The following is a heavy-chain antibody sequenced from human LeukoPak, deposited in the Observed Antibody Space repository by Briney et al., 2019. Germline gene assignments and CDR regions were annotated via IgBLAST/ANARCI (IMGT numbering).Heavy chain of an antibody. CDR2: IIPILGIA. J-gene: IGHJ6*02. Sequence: SVKVSCKASGGTFSSYAISWVRQAPGQGLEWMGRIIPILGIANYAQKFQGRVTITADKSTSTAYMELSSLRSEDTAVYYCARETGTTSTEDYYYGMDVWGQGTTVTVSS. CDR1: GGTFSSYA. D-gene: IGHD1-1*01. CDR3: ARETGTTSTEDYYYGMDV. V-gene: IGHV1-69*04.